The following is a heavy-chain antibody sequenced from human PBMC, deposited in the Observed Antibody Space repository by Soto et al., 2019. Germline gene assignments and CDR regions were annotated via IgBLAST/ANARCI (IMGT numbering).Heavy chain of an antibody. Sequence: EASVKVSCKTSGYTFTSYGISWVRQAPGQGLDWMGWIRVYNGNTISAQKFQDRVTLTTDTSTNTAYMELRSLRSDDTAVYYCARLYYNRSPPDRYHSYGLDVSGQGTTVTVSS. CDR3: ARLYYNRSPPDRYHSYGLDV. V-gene: IGHV1-18*01. D-gene: IGHD1-1*01. J-gene: IGHJ6*02. CDR1: GYTFTSYG. CDR2: IRVYNGNT.